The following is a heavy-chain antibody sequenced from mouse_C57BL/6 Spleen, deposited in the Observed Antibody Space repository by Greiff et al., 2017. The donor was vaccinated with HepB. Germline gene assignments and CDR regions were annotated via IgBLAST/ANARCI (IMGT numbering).Heavy chain of an antibody. J-gene: IGHJ2*01. CDR3: TKQLRLFDY. Sequence: EVKVEESGGGLVQPGGSMKLSCVASGFTFSNYWMNWVRQSPEKGLEWVAQIRLKSDNYATHYAESVKGRFTISRDDSKSSVYLQMNNLRAEDTGIYYCTKQLRLFDYWGQGTTLTVSS. CDR1: GFTFSNYW. V-gene: IGHV6-3*01. D-gene: IGHD3-2*02. CDR2: IRLKSDNYAT.